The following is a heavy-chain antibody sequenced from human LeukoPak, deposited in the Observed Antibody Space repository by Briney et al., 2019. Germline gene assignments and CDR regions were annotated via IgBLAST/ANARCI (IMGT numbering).Heavy chain of an antibody. CDR1: GGSISSSSYY. Sequence: SETLSLTCTVSGGSISSSSYYWGWIRQPPGKGLEWIGSIYYSGSTYYNPSLKSRVTISVDTSKNQFSLKLSSVTAADTAVYYCATRHPDFGAFDIWGQGTMVTVSS. J-gene: IGHJ3*02. V-gene: IGHV4-39*07. CDR2: IYYSGST. CDR3: ATRHPDFGAFDI. D-gene: IGHD3-10*01.